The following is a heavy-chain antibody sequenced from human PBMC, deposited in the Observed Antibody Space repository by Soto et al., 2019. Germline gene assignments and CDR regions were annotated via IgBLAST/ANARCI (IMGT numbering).Heavy chain of an antibody. CDR2: ISGSGGST. Sequence: VGSLRLSCAASGFTFSSYAMSWVRQAPGKGLEWVSAISGSGGSTYYADSVKGRFTISRDNSKNTLYLQMNSLRAEDTAVYYCAKDRRIFGVVGGVDPWGQGTLVTVSS. D-gene: IGHD3-3*01. CDR3: AKDRRIFGVVGGVDP. CDR1: GFTFSSYA. J-gene: IGHJ5*02. V-gene: IGHV3-23*01.